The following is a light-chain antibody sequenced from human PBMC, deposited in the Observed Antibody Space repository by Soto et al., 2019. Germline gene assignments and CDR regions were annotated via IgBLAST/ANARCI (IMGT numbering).Light chain of an antibody. CDR1: QSVRND. CDR2: SAS. CDR3: QQRTNWPPT. J-gene: IGKJ4*01. V-gene: IGKV3-11*01. Sequence: EIVLTQSPATLSLSPGERATLSCRASQSVRNDLVWYHQKPGQAPRVLIYSASNRATGIPARFGGSGSGTDFTLTSSSLEPEDFAVYYCQQRTNWPPTFGGGTKVEMK.